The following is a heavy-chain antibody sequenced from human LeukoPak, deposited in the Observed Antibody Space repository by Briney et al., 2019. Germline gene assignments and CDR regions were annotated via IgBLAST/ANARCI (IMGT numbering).Heavy chain of an antibody. CDR3: AKDYAVGSIDY. CDR2: VYSGGST. Sequence: GGSLRLSCAASGFTVSSNYMSWVRQAPGKGLEWVSVVYSGGSTYYADSVKGRFTISRDNSKNTVSLQMESLRAEDTALYYCAKDYAVGSIDYWGQGTLVTVSS. D-gene: IGHD3-16*01. V-gene: IGHV3-66*01. CDR1: GFTVSSNY. J-gene: IGHJ4*02.